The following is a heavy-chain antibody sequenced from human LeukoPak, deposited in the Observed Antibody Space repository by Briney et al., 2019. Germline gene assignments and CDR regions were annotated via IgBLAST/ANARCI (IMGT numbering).Heavy chain of an antibody. CDR3: ARDTSDGFDY. J-gene: IGHJ4*02. CDR2: IWYDGSNK. CDR1: GFTFSSYG. V-gene: IGHV3-33*01. Sequence: PGGSLRLSCAAPGFTFSSYGMHWVRQAPGKGLEGVAVIWYDGSNKYYADSVKGRFTISRDNSKNTLYLQMNSLRAEDTAVYYCARDTSDGFDYWGQGTLVTVSS.